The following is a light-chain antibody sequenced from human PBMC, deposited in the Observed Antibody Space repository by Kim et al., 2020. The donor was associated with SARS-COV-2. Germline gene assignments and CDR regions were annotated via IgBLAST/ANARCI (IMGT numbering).Light chain of an antibody. J-gene: IGLJ3*02. CDR3: NSRDNSGNHWV. CDR1: RLRSYY. Sequence: ALGQTIRITCQGDRLRSYYANWFQQKPGQAPVLLIYGKNNRPSAIPDRFSGSSSGNTASLTITGAQAEDEADYYCNSRDNSGNHWVFGGGTQLTVL. V-gene: IGLV3-19*01. CDR2: GKN.